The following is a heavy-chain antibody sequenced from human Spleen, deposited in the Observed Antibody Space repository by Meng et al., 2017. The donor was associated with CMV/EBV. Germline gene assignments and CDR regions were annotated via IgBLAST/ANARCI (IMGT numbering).Heavy chain of an antibody. D-gene: IGHD2-2*01. CDR1: GYTFTSYG. CDR3: ARGTYCSSTSCRGAVRGMDV. J-gene: IGHJ6*02. Sequence: ASVKVSCKASGYTFTSYGISWVRQAPGQGLEWMGWISAYNGNTNYAQKLQGRVTMTTDTSTSTAYMELRSLRSDDTAVYYCARGTYCSSTSCRGAVRGMDVWGQGTTVTVSS. CDR2: ISAYNGNT. V-gene: IGHV1-18*01.